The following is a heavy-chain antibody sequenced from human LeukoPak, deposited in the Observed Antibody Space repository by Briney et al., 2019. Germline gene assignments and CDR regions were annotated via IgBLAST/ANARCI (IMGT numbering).Heavy chain of an antibody. D-gene: IGHD3-16*02. CDR3: AKSLYGGCDY. CDR1: GFTFSTYA. V-gene: IGHV3-23*01. CDR2: VNGNGGST. Sequence: GGSLRLSCAASGFTFSTYAMSWVRQAPGKGLEWVSGVNGNGGSTSCADSVKGRFTISRDNSKNTVYLQMNSLRVEDTAVYYCAKSLYGGCDYWGQGTVVTVSS. J-gene: IGHJ4*02.